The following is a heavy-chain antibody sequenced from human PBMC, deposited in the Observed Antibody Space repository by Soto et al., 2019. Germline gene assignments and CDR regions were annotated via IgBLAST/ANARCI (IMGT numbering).Heavy chain of an antibody. CDR3: ARSREFDY. V-gene: IGHV4-30-2*01. CDR2: IFPSGTA. J-gene: IGHJ4*02. Sequence: SETLSLTCGVSGGSLSGATYSWNWIRQPPGKGLEWICYIFPSGTAYYNPSLKSRVTISIDVSKNQFSLSLRSLTAADTSYYYCARSREFDYWSQGTLVTVSS. CDR1: GGSLSGATYS.